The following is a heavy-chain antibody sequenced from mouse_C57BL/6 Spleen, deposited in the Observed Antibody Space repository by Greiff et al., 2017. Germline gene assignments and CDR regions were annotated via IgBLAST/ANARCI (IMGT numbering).Heavy chain of an antibody. V-gene: IGHV1-54*01. CDR2: INPGSGGT. D-gene: IGHD2-4*01. CDR1: GYAFTNYL. Sequence: QVQLKQSGAELVRPGTSVKVSCKASGYAFTNYLIEWVKQRPGQGLEWIGGINPGSGGTNYNEKFKGKATLTADKSSSTAYMQLSSLTSEYSAVFYGARFGYDYDHYAKDYWGQGTSVTVSS. J-gene: IGHJ4*01. CDR3: ARFGYDYDHYAKDY.